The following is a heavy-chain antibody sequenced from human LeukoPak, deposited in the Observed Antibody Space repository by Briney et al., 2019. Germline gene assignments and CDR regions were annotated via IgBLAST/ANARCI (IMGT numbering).Heavy chain of an antibody. CDR2: IYYSGST. CDR1: GGSISSSSYY. Sequence: PSETLSLTCTVSGGSISSSSYYWGWIRQPPRKGLEWIGSIYYSGSTYYNPSLKSRVTISVDTSKNQFSLKLSSVTAADTAVYYCARPDQVKGAFDIWGQGTMVTVSS. CDR3: ARPDQVKGAFDI. V-gene: IGHV4-39*01. D-gene: IGHD2-2*01. J-gene: IGHJ3*02.